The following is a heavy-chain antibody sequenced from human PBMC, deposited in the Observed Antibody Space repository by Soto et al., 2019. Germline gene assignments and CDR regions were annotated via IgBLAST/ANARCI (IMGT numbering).Heavy chain of an antibody. CDR2: INAGNGNT. CDR1: GYTFTSYA. V-gene: IGHV1-3*01. CDR3: ARAAPNCDGDSYATHFDY. D-gene: IGHD2-21*02. J-gene: IGHJ4*02. Sequence: ASVKVSCKASGYTFTSYAMHWVRQAPGQRLEWMGWINAGNGNTKYSQKFQGRVTITRDTSASTAYMELSSLRSEDTAVYYCARAAPNCDGDSYATHFDYWGQGTLVTVSS.